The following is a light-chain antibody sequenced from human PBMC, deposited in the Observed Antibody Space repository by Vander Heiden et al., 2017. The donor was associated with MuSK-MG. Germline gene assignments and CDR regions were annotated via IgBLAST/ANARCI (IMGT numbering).Light chain of an antibody. CDR2: GAS. J-gene: IGKJ1*01. V-gene: IGKV3-20*01. Sequence: ETVLTQSPGTLSVSPGERATLSCRASQSVRSSYIAWYQQRPGQAPRLLIYGASSRATGIPDRFSGSGSGTDFTLTITRLEREDFAVYYCQQYGGSPTWTFGQGTKVDIK. CDR3: QQYGGSPTWT. CDR1: QSVRSSY.